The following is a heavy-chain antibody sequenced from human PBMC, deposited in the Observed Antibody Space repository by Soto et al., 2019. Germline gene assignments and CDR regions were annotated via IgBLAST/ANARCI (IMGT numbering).Heavy chain of an antibody. CDR3: ATGVTSENQLWLRSAFDY. D-gene: IGHD3-10*01. V-gene: IGHV1-2*02. Sequence: ASVTVSCKTSGYTITGYYMHWVRQAPGQGLEWMGWINPDNGGTNYAQKFQGRVTMTEDTSTDTAYMELSRLRSEDTAVYYCATGVTSENQLWLRSAFDYWGQGTLVTVSS. CDR1: GYTITGYY. CDR2: INPDNGGT. J-gene: IGHJ4*02.